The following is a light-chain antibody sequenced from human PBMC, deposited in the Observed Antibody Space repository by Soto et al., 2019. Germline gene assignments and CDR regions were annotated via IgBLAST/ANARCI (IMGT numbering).Light chain of an antibody. CDR3: QQRTIWPPEFT. V-gene: IGKV3-11*01. J-gene: IGKJ3*01. CDR1: QNIYNY. CDR2: DAS. Sequence: EIVLTQSPATLSLSPGERATLSCRASQNIYNYLAWYQQKPGQAPRLLIYDASNRATDIPPRFSGSGSGTDFTLTISSLEPEDFAVYYCQQRTIWPPEFTFGPGTKVDFK.